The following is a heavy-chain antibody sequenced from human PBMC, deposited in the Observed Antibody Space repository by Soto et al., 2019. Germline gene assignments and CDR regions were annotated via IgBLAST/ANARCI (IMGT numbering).Heavy chain of an antibody. CDR1: GGIFSGYA. CDR3: ASRGSGSAYEQVSHYGLDV. CDR2: IIPIYGTT. V-gene: IGHV1-69*01. J-gene: IGHJ6*02. D-gene: IGHD3-10*01. Sequence: VQLEQSGTEVKKPGSSVKVSCKASGGIFSGYAIAWVRQVPGQGLEGMGGIIPIYGTTNYAQKFQGRATITADVSSTSAYMELSSLRSEDTAVYYCASRGSGSAYEQVSHYGLDVWGQGTTVTVSS.